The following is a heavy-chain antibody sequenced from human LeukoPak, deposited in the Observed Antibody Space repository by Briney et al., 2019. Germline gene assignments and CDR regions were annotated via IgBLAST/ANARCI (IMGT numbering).Heavy chain of an antibody. Sequence: SETLSLTCTVSGGSISSYYWSWIRQPPGKGLEWIGYIYYSGSTNYNPSLKSRVIISVDTSKNQFSLKLSSVTAADTAVYYCARGRMALFDPWGQGTLVTVSS. D-gene: IGHD2-15*01. CDR2: IYYSGST. J-gene: IGHJ5*02. CDR1: GGSISSYY. CDR3: ARGRMALFDP. V-gene: IGHV4-59*01.